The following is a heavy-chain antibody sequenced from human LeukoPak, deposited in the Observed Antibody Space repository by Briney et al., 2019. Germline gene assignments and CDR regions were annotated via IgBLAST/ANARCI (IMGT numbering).Heavy chain of an antibody. V-gene: IGHV4-4*07. CDR1: AGSINPYY. D-gene: IGHD5-18*01. CDR2: IYASGTT. Sequence: SETLSLTCTVPAGSINPYYWSWIRQSAEKGLEWIGRIYASGTTKYNPSLQSRVAMSVDMSKNQFSLNLASVTAADTAVYYCARDQGYTYGQTHYFDFWAREYWSPSPQ. CDR3: ARDQGYTYGQTHYFDF. J-gene: IGHJ4*02.